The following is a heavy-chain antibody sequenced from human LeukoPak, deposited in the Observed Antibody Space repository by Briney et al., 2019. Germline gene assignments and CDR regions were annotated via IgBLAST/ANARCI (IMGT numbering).Heavy chain of an antibody. CDR3: ATDSKWLGYFDY. CDR1: GYTLTELS. J-gene: IGHJ4*02. V-gene: IGHV1-24*01. CDR2: FDPEDGET. D-gene: IGHD6-19*01. Sequence: GASVKVSCKVSGYTLTELSMHWVRQAPGKGLEWMGGFDPEDGETIYAQKFQGRATMTEDTSTDTAYMELSSLRSEDTAVYYCATDSKWLGYFDYWGQGTLVTVSS.